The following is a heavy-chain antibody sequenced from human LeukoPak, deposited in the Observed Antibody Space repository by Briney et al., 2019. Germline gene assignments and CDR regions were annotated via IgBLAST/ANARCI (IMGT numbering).Heavy chain of an antibody. D-gene: IGHD3-22*01. CDR1: GFTFSSYE. Sequence: GGSLRLSCAASGFTFSSYEMNWVRQAPGKGLEWVSYISSSGSTIYYADSVKGRFTISRDNAKNSLYLQMNSLRAEDTAVYYCAREQGDYYDSSGYYSLLFDYWGQGTLVTVSS. V-gene: IGHV3-48*03. CDR3: AREQGDYYDSSGYYSLLFDY. J-gene: IGHJ4*02. CDR2: ISSSGSTI.